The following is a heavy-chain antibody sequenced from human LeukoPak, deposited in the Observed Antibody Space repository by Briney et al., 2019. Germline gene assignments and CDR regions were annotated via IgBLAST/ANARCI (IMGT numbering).Heavy chain of an antibody. D-gene: IGHD1-26*01. CDR1: GFTFGSYS. J-gene: IGHJ4*02. Sequence: GGSLRLSCAASGFTFGSYSMNWVRQAPGKGLEWASHITASGTAMFYADSVKGRFTISRDNAKNSLYLQMNSLRDEDTAVYYCASSGSYRFDYWGQGTLVTVSS. V-gene: IGHV3-48*02. CDR2: ITASGTAM. CDR3: ASSGSYRFDY.